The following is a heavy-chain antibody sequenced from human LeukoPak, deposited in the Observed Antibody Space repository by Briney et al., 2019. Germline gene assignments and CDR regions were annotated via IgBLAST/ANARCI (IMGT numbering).Heavy chain of an antibody. V-gene: IGHV6-1*01. D-gene: IGHD6-19*01. CDR3: ARTRYSSGGAYYYGVDV. J-gene: IGHJ6*02. CDR1: GDSVSSNNAA. CDR2: AYYRSKWFN. Sequence: SQTLSLICAISGDSVSSNNAAWNWIRQSPSRGLEWLGRAYYRSKWFNDYAVSVKSRITITSDTSKNQFSLQLNSVTPDDTAVYYCARTRYSSGGAYYYGVDVWGQGTTVTVSS.